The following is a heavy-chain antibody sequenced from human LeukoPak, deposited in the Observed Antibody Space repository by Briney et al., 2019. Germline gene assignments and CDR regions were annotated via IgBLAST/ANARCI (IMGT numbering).Heavy chain of an antibody. Sequence: GGSLRLSRAASGFTFSSYSMNWVRQAPGKGLEWVSSISGSGAKTHYADSVQGRFTMSRDNAQNTLSLQMNSLRAEDTAVYYCAKAPVSSNYGLNWFDSWGQGTLVTVSS. V-gene: IGHV3-23*01. D-gene: IGHD4-11*01. J-gene: IGHJ5*01. CDR2: ISGSGAKT. CDR3: AKAPVSSNYGLNWFDS. CDR1: GFTFSSYS.